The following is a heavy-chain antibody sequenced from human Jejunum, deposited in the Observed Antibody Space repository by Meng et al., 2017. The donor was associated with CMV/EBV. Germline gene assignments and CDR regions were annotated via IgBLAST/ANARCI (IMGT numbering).Heavy chain of an antibody. V-gene: IGHV3-7*04. CDR3: EGGDGY. Sequence: LRLSGAASGFTFSRSWMSWVRQAPGKGPEWVANINEDGSLTHYVDSVKGRFTIYRDNTQNSLYLQMNSLRGDDTAVYYCEGGDGYWGQGTRVTVSS. CDR2: INEDGSLT. J-gene: IGHJ4*02. CDR1: GFTFSRSW.